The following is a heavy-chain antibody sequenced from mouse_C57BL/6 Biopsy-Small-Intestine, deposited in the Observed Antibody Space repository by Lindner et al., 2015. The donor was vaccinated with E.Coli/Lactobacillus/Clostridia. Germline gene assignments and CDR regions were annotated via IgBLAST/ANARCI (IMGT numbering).Heavy chain of an antibody. D-gene: IGHD2-3*01. CDR1: GFTFSDYG. J-gene: IGHJ3*01. CDR2: ISSGSSTI. CDR3: AMIYDGYVSPWFAY. Sequence: VQLQEVWGRLSEAWRVPELSCAASGFTFSDYGMHWVRQAPEKGLEWVAYISSGSSTIYYADTVKGRFTISRDNAKNTLFLQMTSLRSEDTAMYYCAMIYDGYVSPWFAYWGQGTLVTVSA. V-gene: IGHV5-17*01.